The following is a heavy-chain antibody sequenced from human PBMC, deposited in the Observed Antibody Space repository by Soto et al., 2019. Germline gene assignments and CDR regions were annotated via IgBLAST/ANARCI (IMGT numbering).Heavy chain of an antibody. CDR1: GDSVPSNSAT. CDR2: TYYRSKWFN. CDR3: ARDPTTIGTFDI. J-gene: IGHJ3*02. D-gene: IGHD4-4*01. Sequence: PSQTLSLTCGISGDSVPSNSATWNWIRQSPSRGFEWLGRTYYRSKWFNDYEVSVRSRITINPDTSKNQFSLQLNSVTPEDAAVYYCARDPTTIGTFDIWGQGTLVTVSS. V-gene: IGHV6-1*01.